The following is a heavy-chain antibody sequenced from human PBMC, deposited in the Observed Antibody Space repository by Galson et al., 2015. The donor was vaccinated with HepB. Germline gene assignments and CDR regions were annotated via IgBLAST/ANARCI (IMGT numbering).Heavy chain of an antibody. CDR2: ISYDGSNK. J-gene: IGHJ3*02. D-gene: IGHD3-10*01. CDR3: AFSLLWFGELSPYGDAFDI. Sequence: SLRLSCAASGFTFSSYAMHWVRQAPGKGLEWVAVISYDGSNKYYADSVKGRFTISRDNSKNTLYLQMNSLRAEDTAVYYCAFSLLWFGELSPYGDAFDIWGQVTMVTVSS. V-gene: IGHV3-30*04. CDR1: GFTFSSYA.